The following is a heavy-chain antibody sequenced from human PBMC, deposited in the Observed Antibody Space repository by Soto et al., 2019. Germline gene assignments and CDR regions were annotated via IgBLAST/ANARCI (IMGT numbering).Heavy chain of an antibody. J-gene: IGHJ4*02. V-gene: IGHV3-23*01. CDR1: GFSFSSYA. CDR2: ISARGGRS. CDR3: AKGSIEYRASVDH. Sequence: EVQLLESGWDLVQPGGSLRLACAASGFSFSSYAMVWVRQAPGKGLEWVSVISARGGRSYFADSVKGRFTISRDNSKNVLSLEMNSLRAEDTGTYFCAKGSIEYRASVDHWGQGNLVLVSS. D-gene: IGHD3-16*02.